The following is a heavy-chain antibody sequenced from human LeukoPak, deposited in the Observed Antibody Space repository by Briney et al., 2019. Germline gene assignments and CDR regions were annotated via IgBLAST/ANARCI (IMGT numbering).Heavy chain of an antibody. V-gene: IGHV3-23*01. J-gene: IGHJ4*02. Sequence: LGGSLRLSCAASGFTFSSYAMSWVRQAPGKGLEWVSGISGSGPYTFYTDSVKGRFTISRDSSKNTLYLQMNSLRAEDTALYYCAKHGYCSGISCFFDFWGQGTLVTVSS. CDR2: ISGSGPYT. CDR3: AKHGYCSGISCFFDF. D-gene: IGHD2-2*03. CDR1: GFTFSSYA.